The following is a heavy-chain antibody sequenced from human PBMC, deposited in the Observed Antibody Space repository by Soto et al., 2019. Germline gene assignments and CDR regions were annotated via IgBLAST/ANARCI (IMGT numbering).Heavy chain of an antibody. D-gene: IGHD2-8*01. J-gene: IGHJ4*02. CDR3: ATSTYGGPFDH. V-gene: IGHV3-33*01. CDR1: GFTISTYG. CDR2: MWYDGSNK. Sequence: PGGSLRLSCAASGFTISTYGRHWVRQAPGKGLEWVAVMWYDGSNKYYADSVKGRFTISSDTSKNTLYLQMNSLRAEDTAVYYCATSTYGGPFDHWGQGTRVTVSS.